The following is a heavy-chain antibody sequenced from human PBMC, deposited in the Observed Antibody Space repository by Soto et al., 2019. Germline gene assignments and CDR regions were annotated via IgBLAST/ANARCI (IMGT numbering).Heavy chain of an antibody. CDR2: ISGNGGST. D-gene: IGHD6-13*01. CDR3: AKGRRTAGTKSYYYYYYGMDV. V-gene: IGHV3-23*01. Sequence: PGGSLRLSCAASGFTFSSYAMSWVRQAPGKGLEWVSAISGNGGSTYYADSVKGRFTISRDNSKNTLYLQMNSLRAEDTAVYYCAKGRRTAGTKSYYYYYYGMDVWGQGTTVTVSS. CDR1: GFTFSSYA. J-gene: IGHJ6*02.